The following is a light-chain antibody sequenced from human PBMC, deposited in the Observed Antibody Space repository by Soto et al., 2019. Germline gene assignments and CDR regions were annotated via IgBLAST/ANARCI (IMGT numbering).Light chain of an antibody. V-gene: IGKV3-20*01. J-gene: IGKJ5*01. CDR3: QQYDNSPIT. Sequence: EIVLTQSPCTLSWSSGERATLSCGASQSVSSSYLAWYQQKNGQAPRLVIYGASSRATGIPDRFSGTGYETDFTLTISRLETEDFAVYYCQQYDNSPITFGQGTRLEIK. CDR2: GAS. CDR1: QSVSSSY.